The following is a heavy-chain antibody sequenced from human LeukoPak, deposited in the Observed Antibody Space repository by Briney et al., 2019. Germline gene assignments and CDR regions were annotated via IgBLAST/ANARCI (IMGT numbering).Heavy chain of an antibody. CDR3: ARLPITMIVVLSNPYFDY. CDR1: GFTFSSYW. D-gene: IGHD3-22*01. Sequence: GGSLRLSCAASGFTFSSYWMSWVRQAPGKGLEWVANIKQDGSEKYYVDSVKGRFTISRDNAKNSLYLQMNSLRAEDTAVYYCARLPITMIVVLSNPYFDYWGQGTLVTVSS. V-gene: IGHV3-7*03. CDR2: IKQDGSEK. J-gene: IGHJ4*02.